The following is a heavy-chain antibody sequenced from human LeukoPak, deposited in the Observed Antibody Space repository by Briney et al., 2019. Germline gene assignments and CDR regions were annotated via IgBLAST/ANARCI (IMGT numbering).Heavy chain of an antibody. CDR1: GASISSGGNY. CDR2: IYTSGST. V-gene: IGHV4-61*02. Sequence: SETLSLTCTVSGASISSGGNYWTWIRQPAGEGLEWVGRIYTSGSTNYNPSLKSRVTISVDTSKNQFSLKLSSVTAADTAVYYCARSPDSSNFFTGSYDYWGQGTLVTVSS. CDR3: ARSPDSSNFFTGSYDY. D-gene: IGHD6-13*01. J-gene: IGHJ4*02.